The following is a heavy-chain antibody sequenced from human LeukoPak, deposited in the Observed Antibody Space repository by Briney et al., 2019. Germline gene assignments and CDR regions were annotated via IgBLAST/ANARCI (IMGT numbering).Heavy chain of an antibody. CDR3: ARGGDGDILTGLVFDY. CDR1: GYRFTSYG. CDR2: ISAYNGNT. J-gene: IGHJ4*02. D-gene: IGHD3-9*01. V-gene: IGHV1-18*01. Sequence: ASVKVSCKASGYRFTSYGISWVRQAPGQRLEWMGGISAYNGNTNYAQKLQGRVTMTTDTSTSTAYMELRSLRSDDTAVYYCARGGDGDILTGLVFDYWGQGTLVTVSS.